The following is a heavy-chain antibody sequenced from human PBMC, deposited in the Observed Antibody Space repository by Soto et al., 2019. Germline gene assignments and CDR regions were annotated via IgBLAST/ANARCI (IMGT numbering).Heavy chain of an antibody. J-gene: IGHJ4*02. CDR3: ARGPGLFNCGGDCRPRDY. CDR2: ISSSSSYT. D-gene: IGHD2-21*02. Sequence: GGSLRLSCAASGFTFTRYSMNWVRQAPGKGLEWVSSISSSSSYTNYADSVKGRFTISRDNAKNSLYLRMNSLRAEDTAVYYCARGPGLFNCGGDCRPRDYWGQGTLVTVSS. CDR1: GFTFTRYS. V-gene: IGHV3-21*01.